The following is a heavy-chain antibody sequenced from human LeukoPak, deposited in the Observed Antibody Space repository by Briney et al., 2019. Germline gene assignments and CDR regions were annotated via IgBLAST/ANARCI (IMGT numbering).Heavy chain of an antibody. CDR1: GGSISSSNYY. CDR3: AREEDRSGD. V-gene: IGHV4-39*07. CDR2: IYYRGNA. Sequence: PSETLSLTCTVSGGSISSSNYYWAWIRQPPGQGLEWIGSIYYRGNAYYNPSLKSRVTISVDTSKNQFSLSLSSGTAADTAVYYCAREEDRSGDWGQGTMVTVTS. D-gene: IGHD3-22*01. J-gene: IGHJ4*02.